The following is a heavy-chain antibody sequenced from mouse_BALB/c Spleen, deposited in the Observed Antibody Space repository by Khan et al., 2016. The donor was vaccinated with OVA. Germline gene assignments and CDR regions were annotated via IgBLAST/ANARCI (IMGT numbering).Heavy chain of an antibody. J-gene: IGHJ1*01. CDR3: ARSMSTTWYFDV. Sequence: EVELVESGGGLVQPGGSRKLSCAASGFTFSSFGMHWVRQAPEKGLEWVAYISFGSATIYYADTLKGRFTISRDNPKNILFLQMTSLSSEDTAIYVCARSMSTTWYFDVWGAGTTVTVSS. D-gene: IGHD2-4*01. CDR1: GFTFSSFG. CDR2: ISFGSATI. V-gene: IGHV5-17*02.